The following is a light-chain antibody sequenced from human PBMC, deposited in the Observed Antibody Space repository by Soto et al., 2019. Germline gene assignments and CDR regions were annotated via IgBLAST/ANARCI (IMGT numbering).Light chain of an antibody. CDR1: RDITNY. Sequence: DVQMTQSPSSLSASVGDRVTITCQASRDITNYLNWYQQKPGKAPNLLIYDASNLETGVPSRFSGSGSGTDFTFTINILQPEYIAIYYCQQYDNLPLTFGGGTKVEIK. V-gene: IGKV1-33*01. CDR2: DAS. CDR3: QQYDNLPLT. J-gene: IGKJ4*01.